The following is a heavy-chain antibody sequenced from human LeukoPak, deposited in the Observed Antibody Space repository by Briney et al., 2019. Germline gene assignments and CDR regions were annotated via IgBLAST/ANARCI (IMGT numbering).Heavy chain of an antibody. CDR3: AREEQYCSSTSCWGGNWFDP. J-gene: IGHJ5*02. CDR1: GYTFTGYY. CDR2: INPNSGGT. Sequence: GASVKVSCKASGYTFTGYYMHWVRQAPGQGLEWMGWINPNSGGTNYAQKFQGRVTMTRDTSISTAYMELSRLRSDDTAVYYCAREEQYCSSTSCWGGNWFDPWGQGTLVTVSS. V-gene: IGHV1-2*02. D-gene: IGHD2-2*01.